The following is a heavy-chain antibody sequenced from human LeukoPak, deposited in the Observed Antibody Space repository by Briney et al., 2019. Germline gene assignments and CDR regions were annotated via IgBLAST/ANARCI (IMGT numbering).Heavy chain of an antibody. D-gene: IGHD3-10*01. V-gene: IGHV3-23*01. J-gene: IGHJ4*02. Sequence: GGSLRLSCAASGFTFSSYAMSWVRQAPGKGLEWVSTISGGAGITYYADSVKGRFTISRDNSKNTLYLQMNSLRAEDTAVYYCAKDPRNNYGSGSYYFDYWGQGTLVTVSS. CDR1: GFTFSSYA. CDR2: ISGGAGIT. CDR3: AKDPRNNYGSGSYYFDY.